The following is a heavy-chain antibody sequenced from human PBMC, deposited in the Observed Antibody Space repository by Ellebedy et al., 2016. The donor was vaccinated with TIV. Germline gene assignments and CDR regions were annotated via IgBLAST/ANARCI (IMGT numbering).Heavy chain of an antibody. CDR1: GDSISSHY. CDR3: AREMATIKPSTYWYFDL. D-gene: IGHD5-24*01. V-gene: IGHV4-59*08. J-gene: IGHJ2*01. CDR2: IYSSGST. Sequence: SETLSLTCTVSGDSISSHYWTWIRQSPEKGLEWIGYIYSSGSTNYNPSLKSRVTLSLDTSKNQVSLKLSSVTAADTAVYYCAREMATIKPSTYWYFDLWGRGTLVTVSS.